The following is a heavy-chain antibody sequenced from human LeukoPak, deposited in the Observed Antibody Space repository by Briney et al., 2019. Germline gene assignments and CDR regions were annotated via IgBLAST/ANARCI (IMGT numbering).Heavy chain of an antibody. CDR3: AKSSNIGYCSSTSCYGVDY. CDR2: ISGSGGST. V-gene: IGHV3-23*01. J-gene: IGHJ4*02. CDR1: GFTFSSYA. Sequence: GGSLRLSCAASGFTFSSYAMSWVRQARGKGLEWVSAISGSGGSTYYADSVKGRFTISRDNSKNTLHLQMNSLRAEDTAVYYCAKSSNIGYCSSTSCYGVDYWGQGTLVTVSS. D-gene: IGHD2-2*01.